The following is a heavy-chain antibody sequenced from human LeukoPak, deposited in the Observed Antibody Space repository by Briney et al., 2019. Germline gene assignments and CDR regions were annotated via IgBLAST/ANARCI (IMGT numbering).Heavy chain of an antibody. CDR3: ATRDFWSGYYRDS. CDR1: GGTFSSYA. Sequence: ASVKVSCKASGGTFSSYAISWVRQAPGQGLEWMGGIIPIFGTANYAQKFQGRVTITADESTSTAYMELSSLGSEDTAVYYCATRDFWSGYYRDSWGQGTLVTVSS. V-gene: IGHV1-69*13. D-gene: IGHD3-3*01. J-gene: IGHJ4*02. CDR2: IIPIFGTA.